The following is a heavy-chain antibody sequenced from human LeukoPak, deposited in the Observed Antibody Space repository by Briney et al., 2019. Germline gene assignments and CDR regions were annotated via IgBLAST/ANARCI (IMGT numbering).Heavy chain of an antibody. Sequence: SETLSLTCTVSGGSISTYYWSWIRQPPGKGLELIGYIHYSGSTTYNPSLKSRVTISVDTSKNQCSLKLSSVTAADTAVYYCARLNMDVWGQGTTVTVSS. CDR1: GGSISTYY. CDR2: IHYSGST. CDR3: ARLNMDV. V-gene: IGHV4-59*01. J-gene: IGHJ6*02.